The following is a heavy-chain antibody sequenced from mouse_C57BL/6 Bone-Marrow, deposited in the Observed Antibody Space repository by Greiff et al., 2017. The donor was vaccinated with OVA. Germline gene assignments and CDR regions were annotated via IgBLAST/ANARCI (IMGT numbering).Heavy chain of an antibody. CDR2: IRNKANGYTT. CDR3: ASWGGLGPAWFAY. CDR1: GFTFTDYY. D-gene: IGHD4-1*01. Sequence: EVKLQESGGGLVQPGGSLSLSCAASGFTFTDYYMSWVRQPPGKALEWLGFIRNKANGYTTEYSASVKGRFTISRDNSQSILYLQMNALRAEDSATYYCASWGGLGPAWFAYWGQGTLVTVSA. V-gene: IGHV7-3*01. J-gene: IGHJ3*01.